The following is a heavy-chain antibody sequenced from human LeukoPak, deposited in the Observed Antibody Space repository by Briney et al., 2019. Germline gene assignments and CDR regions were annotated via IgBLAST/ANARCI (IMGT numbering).Heavy chain of an antibody. J-gene: IGHJ5*02. D-gene: IGHD1-26*01. Sequence: GGSLRLSCAASGFSFSNYYMSWIRQAPGKGLEWLSYISGSSRTIYFADSVKGRFTISRDNAKNSLYLQMNRLTAEDTALYYFGRTWDRFDPWGQGTLVTVSS. CDR3: GRTWDRFDP. CDR1: GFSFSNYY. V-gene: IGHV3-11*01. CDR2: ISGSSRTI.